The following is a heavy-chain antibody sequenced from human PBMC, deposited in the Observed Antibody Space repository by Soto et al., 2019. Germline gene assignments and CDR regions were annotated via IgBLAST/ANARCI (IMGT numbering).Heavy chain of an antibody. CDR3: AKDGYSRITFFARVIGSGGWFDP. V-gene: IGHV3-23*01. CDR2: ISGSGGTT. D-gene: IGHD3-3*01. J-gene: IGHJ5*02. Sequence: PGGSLRLSCAASGFTFSSYAMSWVRQAPGKGLEWVADISGSGGTTYYADAVKTGFTISRDNPKSTLYLQMNSLRAEDTAVYYCAKDGYSRITFFARVIGSGGWFDPWGQGTLVTVSS. CDR1: GFTFSSYA.